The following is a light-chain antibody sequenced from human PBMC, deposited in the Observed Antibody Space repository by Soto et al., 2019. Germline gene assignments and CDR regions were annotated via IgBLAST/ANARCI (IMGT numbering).Light chain of an antibody. CDR3: SSYTTSNTQV. Sequence: QSALTQPASVSGSPGQSITISCTGTSSDVGTYNYVSWYQHRPGKAPKLMIYDVSYRPSGVSNHFSGSKSANTASLTISGLQAEDEADYYCSSYTTSNTQVFGGGTKVTVL. CDR1: SSDVGTYNY. V-gene: IGLV2-14*01. J-gene: IGLJ3*02. CDR2: DVS.